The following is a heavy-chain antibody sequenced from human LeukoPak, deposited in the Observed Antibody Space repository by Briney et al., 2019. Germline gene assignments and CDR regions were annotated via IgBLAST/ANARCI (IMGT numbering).Heavy chain of an antibody. J-gene: IGHJ4*02. CDR3: ATVAGGTYHFDL. V-gene: IGHV3-53*01. CDR1: GFTVNSQY. D-gene: IGHD1-26*01. CDR2: IYDGGTT. Sequence: GGSLRLSCAASGFTVNSQYMSWVRQAPGKGLEWVSIIYDGGTTSYEDSVKGRFTISRDNSNNILYLQMSSLRAEDTAVYYCATVAGGTYHFDLWGQGALVTVSS.